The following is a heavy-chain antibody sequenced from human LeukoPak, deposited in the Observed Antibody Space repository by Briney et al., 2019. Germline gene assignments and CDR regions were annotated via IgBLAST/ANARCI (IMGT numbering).Heavy chain of an antibody. J-gene: IGHJ5*02. D-gene: IGHD3-9*01. CDR3: ARERELRYFEENWLDP. CDR2: IYYSGST. Sequence: PSETLSLTCTVSGGSISSYYWSWIRQPPGKGLEWIGYIYYSGSTNYNPSLKSRVTISVDTSKNQFSLKLSSVTAADTAVYYCARERELRYFEENWLDPWGQGTLVTVSS. CDR1: GGSISSYY. V-gene: IGHV4-59*12.